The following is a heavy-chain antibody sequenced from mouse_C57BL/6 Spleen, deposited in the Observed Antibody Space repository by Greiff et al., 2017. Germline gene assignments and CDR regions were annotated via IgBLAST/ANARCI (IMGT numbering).Heavy chain of an antibody. CDR3: TVYYGNYYAMDY. Sequence: EVKLVESGGGLVQPGGSMKLSCVASGFTFSNYWMNWVRQSPEKGLEWVAQIRLKSDNYATHYAESVKGRFTISRDDSKSSVYLQMNNLRAEDTGIYYCTVYYGNYYAMDYWGQGTSVTVSS. D-gene: IGHD2-1*01. V-gene: IGHV6-3*01. CDR1: GFTFSNYW. CDR2: IRLKSDNYAT. J-gene: IGHJ4*01.